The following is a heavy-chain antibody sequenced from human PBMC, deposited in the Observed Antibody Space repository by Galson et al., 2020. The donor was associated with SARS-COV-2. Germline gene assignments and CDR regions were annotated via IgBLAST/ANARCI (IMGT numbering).Heavy chain of an antibody. CDR2: IYHSGST. Sequence: ASETLSLTCTVSGYSISSGYYWGWIRQPPGKGLEWIGSIYHSGSTYYNPSLKSRVTISVDTSKNQFSLKLSSVTAADTAVYYCARDGRGRGQKPSLLVVPAAMRGVSWFDPWGQGTLVTVSS. CDR1: GYSISSGYY. J-gene: IGHJ5*02. V-gene: IGHV4-38-2*02. D-gene: IGHD2-2*01. CDR3: ARDGRGRGQKPSLLVVPAAMRGVSWFDP.